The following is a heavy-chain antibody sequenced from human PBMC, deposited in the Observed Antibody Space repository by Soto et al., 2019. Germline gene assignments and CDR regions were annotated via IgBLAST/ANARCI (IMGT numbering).Heavy chain of an antibody. CDR1: GGSVSSGSYY. J-gene: IGHJ4*02. CDR2: INHSGST. CDR3: ARGSYSIGY. Sequence: SETLSLTCSVSGGSVSSGSYYWSWIRQPPGKGLEWIGEINHSGSTNYNPSLKSRVTISVDTSKNQFSLKLSSVTAADTAVYYCARGSYSIGYWGQGTLVTVSS. V-gene: IGHV4-39*07. D-gene: IGHD4-4*01.